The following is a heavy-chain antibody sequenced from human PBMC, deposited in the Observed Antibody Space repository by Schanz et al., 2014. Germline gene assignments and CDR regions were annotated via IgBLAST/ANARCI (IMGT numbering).Heavy chain of an antibody. J-gene: IGHJ4*02. CDR3: ARESPCGGDCFSH. CDR2: ISNDGSDE. V-gene: IGHV3-30*04. CDR1: GFTFSRYA. Sequence: QVKLVESGGGVVQPGTSLRLSCAASGFTFSRYAMHWVRQAPGKGLEWVAVISNDGSDEHYADSVKGRFTISRDNSKNTLYLQMNSLRAEDTAVYYCARESPCGGDCFSHWGQGTLVTVSS. D-gene: IGHD2-21*01.